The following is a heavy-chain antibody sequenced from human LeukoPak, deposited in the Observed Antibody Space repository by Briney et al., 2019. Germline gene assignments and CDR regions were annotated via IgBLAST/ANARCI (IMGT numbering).Heavy chain of an antibody. CDR3: ARDTTTVTYYYGMDV. CDR2: IWYDGSNK. V-gene: IGHV3-33*08. CDR1: GFTFSSYG. D-gene: IGHD4-17*01. J-gene: IGHJ6*02. Sequence: GGSLRLSCAASGFTFSSYGMHWVRQAPGKGLEWVAVIWYDGSNKYYADSEKGRFTISRDNSKNTLYLQMNSLRAEDTAVYYCARDTTTVTYYYGMDVWGQGTTVTVSS.